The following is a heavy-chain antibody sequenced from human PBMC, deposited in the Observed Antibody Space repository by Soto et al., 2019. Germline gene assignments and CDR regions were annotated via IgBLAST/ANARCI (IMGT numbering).Heavy chain of an antibody. CDR1: GGTFSSYA. CDR2: ITPIFGTA. J-gene: IGHJ2*01. V-gene: IGHV1-69*12. CDR3: ARGPTVTTFIDWYCDL. Sequence: QVQLVQSGAEVKKPGSSVKVSCKASGGTFSSYAISWVRQAPGQGLEWMGGITPIFGTANYAQKFQGRVTITADESTSTAYMEHSSLRSEDTAVYYCARGPTVTTFIDWYCDLWVRGTLVTVSS. D-gene: IGHD4-4*01.